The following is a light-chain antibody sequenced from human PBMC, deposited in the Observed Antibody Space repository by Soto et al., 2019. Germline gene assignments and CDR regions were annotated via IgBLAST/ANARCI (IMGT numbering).Light chain of an antibody. CDR2: KAS. CDR3: QQYHSYPWT. Sequence: DIQMTQSPSTLSASLGDRVTITCRASQTISTWLAWYQQKPGKAPKLLIYKASSLESGVQPRFSGSGSGTEFTLTISSLQPDDFATYYCQQYHSYPWTFGQGTKV. CDR1: QTISTW. J-gene: IGKJ1*01. V-gene: IGKV1-5*03.